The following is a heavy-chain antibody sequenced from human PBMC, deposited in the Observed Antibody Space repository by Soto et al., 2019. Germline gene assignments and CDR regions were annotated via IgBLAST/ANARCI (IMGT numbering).Heavy chain of an antibody. CDR2: ITWDDDK. V-gene: IGHV2-5*02. CDR3: ARALGSWGSYYFDH. D-gene: IGHD3-16*01. Sequence: QITLKESGPTLVRPTQPLTLTCTVSGFSLDTWGVGVGWIRQSPGKAPEWLALITWDDDKRYSPSLKNRLTITKDTSKNQLVLTVTNLDPVDTATYYCARALGSWGSYYFDHWGQGTLVTVSS. CDR1: GFSLDTWGVG. J-gene: IGHJ4*02.